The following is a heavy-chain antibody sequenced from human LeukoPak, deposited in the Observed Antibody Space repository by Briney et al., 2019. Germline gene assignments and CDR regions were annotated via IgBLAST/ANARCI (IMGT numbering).Heavy chain of an antibody. CDR1: GFTFSSYE. CDR3: TRGGDSSGYYPPDFDY. J-gene: IGHJ4*02. Sequence: PGGSLRLPCAASGFTFSSYEMNWVRQAPGKGLEWVSSISSSSSYIYYADSVKGRFTISRDNAKNSLYLQMNSLRAEDTAVYHCTRGGDSSGYYPPDFDYWGQGTLVTVSS. CDR2: ISSSSSYI. D-gene: IGHD3-22*01. V-gene: IGHV3-21*01.